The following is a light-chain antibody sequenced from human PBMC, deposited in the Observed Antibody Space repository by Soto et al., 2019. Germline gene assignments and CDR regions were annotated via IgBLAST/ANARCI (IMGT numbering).Light chain of an antibody. CDR2: GAS. CDR1: QSVSSD. V-gene: IGKV3-15*01. J-gene: IGKJ4*01. Sequence: EIVMTQSPATLSVSPGERATLSCRASQSVSSDLAWYQQKPGQAPRLLIYGASTRATGFPARFSGSWSGTEFTLTISGLQSEDFAVYYCQQFNNWPLTFGGGTKVEI. CDR3: QQFNNWPLT.